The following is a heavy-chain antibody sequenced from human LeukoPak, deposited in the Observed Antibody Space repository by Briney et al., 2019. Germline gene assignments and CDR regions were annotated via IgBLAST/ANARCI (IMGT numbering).Heavy chain of an antibody. CDR1: GYSFTSYW. V-gene: IGHV5-51*01. J-gene: IGHJ3*02. CDR2: IYPGDSDT. D-gene: IGHD6-19*01. Sequence: GESLKISCKGSGYSFTSYWIGWVRQMPGKGLEWMGIIYPGDSDTRYSPSFQGQVTISADKSISTAYLQWSSLKASDTAMYYCARLGEWLVREGAFDIWGQGTMVTVSS. CDR3: ARLGEWLVREGAFDI.